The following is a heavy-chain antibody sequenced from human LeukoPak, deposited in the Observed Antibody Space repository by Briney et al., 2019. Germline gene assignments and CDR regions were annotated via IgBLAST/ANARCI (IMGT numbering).Heavy chain of an antibody. V-gene: IGHV3-74*01. CDR3: ARDLNARDPNDLLQNYRSSWYPADY. Sequence: PGGSLRLSCAASGFTFSTYWMHWVRQPPGRGLVWVSRINNDGSSTSYADSAKGRFTISRDNAKNTVYLQMNSLRAEDTALYYCARDLNARDPNDLLQNYRSSWYPADYWGQGTLVTVSS. CDR2: INNDGSST. J-gene: IGHJ4*02. D-gene: IGHD6-13*01. CDR1: GFTFSTYW.